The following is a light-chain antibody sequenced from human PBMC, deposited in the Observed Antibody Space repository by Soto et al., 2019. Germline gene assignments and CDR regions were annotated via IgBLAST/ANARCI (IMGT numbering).Light chain of an antibody. Sequence: QSALTQPASVSGSPGQSITISCSGTSSDVGGYNYVSWYQQHPGKAPKLMIYEVSNRPSGVSNRFSGSKSGNTAPVTISGLQAEDEADYYCSSYTSSSSLVFGGGTKLTVL. CDR3: SSYTSSSSLV. J-gene: IGLJ2*01. V-gene: IGLV2-14*01. CDR2: EVS. CDR1: SSDVGGYNY.